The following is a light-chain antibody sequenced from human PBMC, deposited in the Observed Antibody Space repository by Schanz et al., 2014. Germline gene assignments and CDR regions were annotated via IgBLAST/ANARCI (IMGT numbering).Light chain of an antibody. J-gene: IGLJ1*01. CDR3: SSYAGSNNPLV. CDR2: SVI. V-gene: IGLV2-8*01. Sequence: QSVLTQPASVSGSPGQSVTVSCSGTSSDVGNYDYVSWDQQHPGTVPKSMIYSVITRPSGVPDRFSGSWSGNTASLTVSGLQAEDEADYYCSSYAGSNNPLVFGTGTKLTVL. CDR1: SSDVGNYDY.